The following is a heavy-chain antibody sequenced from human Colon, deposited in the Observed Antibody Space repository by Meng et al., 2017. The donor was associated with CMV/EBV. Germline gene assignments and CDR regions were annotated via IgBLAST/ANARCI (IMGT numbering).Heavy chain of an antibody. CDR2: ISGSADNT. CDR1: GCTVTNFA. V-gene: IGHV3-23*01. CDR3: AKARSTAIAAACNY. Sequence: AAGCTVTNFAMSGVGQAPGEGLEWVSVISGSADNTYYADYVKGRFTISRDNSNNTLYLQMSSLKADDTAVYYCAKARSTAIAAACNYWGQGTLVTVSS. D-gene: IGHD6-13*01. J-gene: IGHJ4*02.